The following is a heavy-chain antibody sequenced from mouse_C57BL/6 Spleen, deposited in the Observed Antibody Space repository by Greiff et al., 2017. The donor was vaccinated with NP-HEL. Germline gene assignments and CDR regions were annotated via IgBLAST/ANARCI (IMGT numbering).Heavy chain of an antibody. J-gene: IGHJ4*01. V-gene: IGHV1-53*01. D-gene: IGHD2-1*01. CDR3: ALGDGNYGGYYYAMDY. CDR2: INPSNGGT. CDR1: GYTFTSYW. Sequence: QVQLQQPGTELVKPGASVKLSCKASGYTFTSYWMHWVKQRPGQGLEWIGNINPSNGGTNYNEKFKSKGTLTVDKSSSTAYMQLSSLTSGDSAVYYCALGDGNYGGYYYAMDYWGQGTSVTVSS.